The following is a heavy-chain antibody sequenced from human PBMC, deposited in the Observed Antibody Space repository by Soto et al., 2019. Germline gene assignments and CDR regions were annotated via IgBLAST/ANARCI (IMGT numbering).Heavy chain of an antibody. J-gene: IGHJ4*02. D-gene: IGHD3-10*01. CDR1: RFFFGDYA. Sequence: GGSLRLSCAASRFFFGDYAMHWVRQAPGKGLEWVSGISWNSGSIGYADSVKGRFTISRDNAKNSLYLQMNSLGAEDTALYYCAKSGSGSYYNPVAYWGQGTLVTVSS. V-gene: IGHV3-9*01. CDR3: AKSGSGSYYNPVAY. CDR2: ISWNSGSI.